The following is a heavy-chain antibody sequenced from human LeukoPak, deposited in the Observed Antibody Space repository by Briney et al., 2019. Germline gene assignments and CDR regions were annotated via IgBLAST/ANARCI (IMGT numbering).Heavy chain of an antibody. CDR1: GYTLTELS. D-gene: IGHD2-2*02. V-gene: IGHV1-24*01. CDR3: ATVAVVAVPAAIVGWFDP. CDR2: FDPEDGET. Sequence: ASVKVSCKVSGYTLTELSMHWVRQAPGKGLEWMGGFDPEDGETIYAQKFQGRVTMTEDTSTDTAYMELSSLRSEDTAVYYCATVAVVAVPAAIVGWFDPWGQGTLVTVSS. J-gene: IGHJ5*02.